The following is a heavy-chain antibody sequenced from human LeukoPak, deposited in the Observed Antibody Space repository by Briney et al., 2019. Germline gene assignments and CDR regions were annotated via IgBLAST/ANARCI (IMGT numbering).Heavy chain of an antibody. CDR3: ARGGYDSGRFYGENDPFDI. CDR2: ISSSSSTI. CDR1: GFTFSIYA. Sequence: GGSLRLSCAASGFTFSIYAMHWVRQAPGKGLEWVSYISSSSSTIYYADSVKGRFTISRDSAKNSLYLQMNSLRAEDTAVYYCARGGYDSGRFYGENDPFDIWGQGTVVTVSS. V-gene: IGHV3-48*04. D-gene: IGHD3-22*01. J-gene: IGHJ3*02.